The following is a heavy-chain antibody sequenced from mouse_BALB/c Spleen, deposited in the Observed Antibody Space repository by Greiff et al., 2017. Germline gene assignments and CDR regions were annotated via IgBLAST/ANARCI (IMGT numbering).Heavy chain of an antibody. D-gene: IGHD2-4*01. J-gene: IGHJ3*01. V-gene: IGHV5-6-3*01. Sequence: EVQLQESGGGLVQPGGSLKLSCAASGFTFSSYGMSWVRQTPDKRLELVATINSNGGSTYYPDSVKGRFTISRDNAKNTLYLQMSSLKSEDTAMYYCARDEGLRRWFAYWGQGTLVTVSA. CDR1: GFTFSSYG. CDR3: ARDEGLRRWFAY. CDR2: INSNGGST.